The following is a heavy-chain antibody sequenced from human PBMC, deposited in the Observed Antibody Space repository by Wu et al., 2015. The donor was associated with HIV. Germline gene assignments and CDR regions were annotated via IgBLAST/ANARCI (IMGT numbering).Heavy chain of an antibody. CDR3: ARGGGDRIDDAFDI. J-gene: IGHJ3*02. CDR2: IIPIFGTA. V-gene: IGHV1-69*05. Sequence: QVQLVQSGAEVKKPGSSVKVSCKASGGTFNSYGISWVRQAPGRGLEWMGGIIPIFGTANYAHKFKGRVSITTDESTRAAYMELSSLRSDDTAIYYCARGGGDRIDDAFDIWGQGTVVTVS. CDR1: GGTFNSYG. D-gene: IGHD3-16*01.